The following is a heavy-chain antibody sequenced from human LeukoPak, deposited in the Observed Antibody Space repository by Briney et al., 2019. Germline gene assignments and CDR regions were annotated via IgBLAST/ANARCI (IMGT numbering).Heavy chain of an antibody. D-gene: IGHD1-7*01. CDR3: ARRWNYGRNYYIDV. V-gene: IGHV4-34*01. Sequence: SETLSLTCAVYGGSFSNYYWSWIRQPPGKGLEWIGEINDSGRTNYNPSLMSRVTVSVDTSKNQLSLRLTSVTATDTAVYYCARRWNYGRNYYIDVWGNGATVSVSS. CDR1: GGSFSNYY. CDR2: INDSGRT. J-gene: IGHJ6*03.